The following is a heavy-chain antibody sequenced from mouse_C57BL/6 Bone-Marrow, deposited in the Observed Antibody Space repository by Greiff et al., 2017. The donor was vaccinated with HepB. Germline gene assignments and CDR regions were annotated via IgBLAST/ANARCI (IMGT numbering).Heavy chain of an antibody. D-gene: IGHD1-1*01. Sequence: QVQLKESGAELARPGASVKLSCKASGYTFTSYGISWVKQRTGQGLEWIGEIYPRSGNTYYNEKFKGKATLTADKSSSTAYMELRSLTSEDSAVYFCARGRPYYYGNTWDGYYFDYWGQGTTLTVSS. CDR1: GYTFTSYG. CDR3: ARGRPYYYGNTWDGYYFDY. J-gene: IGHJ2*01. V-gene: IGHV1-81*01. CDR2: IYPRSGNT.